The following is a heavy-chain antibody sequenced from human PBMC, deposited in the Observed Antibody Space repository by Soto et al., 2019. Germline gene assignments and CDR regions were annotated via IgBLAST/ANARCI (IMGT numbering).Heavy chain of an antibody. CDR2: ISYDGSNK. V-gene: IGHV3-30*18. D-gene: IGHD6-19*01. CDR1: GFTFSSYG. J-gene: IGHJ6*02. Sequence: QVQLVESGGGVVQPGRSLRLSCAASGFTFSSYGMHWVRQAPGKGLEWVAVISYDGSNKYYADSVKGRFTISRDNSKNTLYRQMNSLRAEDTAVYYCAKDVLAIAVAGTYYYGMDVWGQGTTVTVSS. CDR3: AKDVLAIAVAGTYYYGMDV.